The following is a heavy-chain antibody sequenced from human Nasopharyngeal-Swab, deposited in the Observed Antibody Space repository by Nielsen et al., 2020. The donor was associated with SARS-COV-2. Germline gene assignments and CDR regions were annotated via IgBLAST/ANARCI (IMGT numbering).Heavy chain of an antibody. D-gene: IGHD1-26*01. CDR2: IDWDDDK. Sequence: SGPTLVKPTHTFTLTCSFSGFSLSTSGMWVSWIRQPPGKALEWLALIDWDDDKYYSTSLKTRLTISKDTSKNQVVLTMTNMDPVDTATYYCARMTYPFGRSYYGMDVWGQGTTVPVSS. J-gene: IGHJ6*02. CDR1: GFSLSTSGMW. V-gene: IGHV2-70*01. CDR3: ARMTYPFGRSYYGMDV.